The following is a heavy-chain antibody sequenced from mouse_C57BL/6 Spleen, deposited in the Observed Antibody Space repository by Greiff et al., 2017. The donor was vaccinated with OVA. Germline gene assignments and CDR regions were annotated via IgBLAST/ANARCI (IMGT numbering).Heavy chain of an antibody. Sequence: DVKLQESGGGLVKPGGSLKLSCAASGFTFSSYAMSWVRQTPEKRLEWVATISDGGSYTYYPDNVKGRFTISRDNAKNNLYLQMSHLKSEDTAMYYCARGGAFYFDYWGQGTTLTVSS. CDR3: ARGGAFYFDY. V-gene: IGHV5-4*03. CDR1: GFTFSSYA. CDR2: ISDGGSYT. J-gene: IGHJ2*01.